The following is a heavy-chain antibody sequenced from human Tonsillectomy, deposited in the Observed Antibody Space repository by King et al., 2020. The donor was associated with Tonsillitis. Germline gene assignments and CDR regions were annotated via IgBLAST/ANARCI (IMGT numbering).Heavy chain of an antibody. D-gene: IGHD5-12*01. J-gene: IGHJ4*02. Sequence: QVQLVESGGGVVQPGRSLRLSCAASGFTFSSYGMHWVRQAPGKGLEWVALISYDGSNKYYADSVKGRFTISRDNSKNTLYLQMNSLRAEDTAVYYCARALELVATIQWGYFDYWGQGTLVTVSS. CDR2: ISYDGSNK. V-gene: IGHV3-33*05. CDR3: ARALELVATIQWGYFDY. CDR1: GFTFSSYG.